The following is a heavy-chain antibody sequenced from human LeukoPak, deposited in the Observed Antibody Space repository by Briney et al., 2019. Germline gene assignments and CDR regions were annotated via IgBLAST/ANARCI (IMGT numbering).Heavy chain of an antibody. CDR1: GYTFTASY. CDR3: ARANNYYGSGSHDY. D-gene: IGHD3-10*01. CDR2: INTNSGGT. Sequence: ASLKISCTTPGYTFTASYMHWVRHTPGHRLEWIGLINTNSGGTNYAQKFQGRVTMTRDTSISTAYMELSRLRSDDTAVYYCARANNYYGSGSHDYWGQGTLVTVSS. V-gene: IGHV1-2*02. J-gene: IGHJ4*02.